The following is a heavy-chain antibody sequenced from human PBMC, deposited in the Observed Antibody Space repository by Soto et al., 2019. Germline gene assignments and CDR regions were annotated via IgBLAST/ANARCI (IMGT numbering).Heavy chain of an antibody. J-gene: IGHJ6*02. V-gene: IGHV3-21*06. CDR1: PFTFSRYT. CDR2: ISGTGNHI. CDR3: AREHAVLLVQPYYRLDV. D-gene: IGHD2-21*02. Sequence: PGGSLRLSCTASPFTFSRYTMNWVRQAPGKXLEWVSSISGTGNHIYYADSLKGRFTISRDNARSSLFLQMTSLRAEDTAVYYSAREHAVLLVQPYYRLDVWGRGTTVTVSS.